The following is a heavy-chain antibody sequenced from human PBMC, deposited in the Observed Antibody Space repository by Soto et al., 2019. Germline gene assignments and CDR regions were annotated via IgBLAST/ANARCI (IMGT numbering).Heavy chain of an antibody. Sequence: QVQLVQSGAEVKKPGSSVKVSCKAPGGTFSTYAISWVRQAPGQGLEWMGGVIPIFGTPKDAQKFQGRVTITADESTSTGYMELRSLRSEDTAVYYCARSQGGSSSLVIYYYYYYGMDVWGQGTTVTVSS. J-gene: IGHJ6*02. V-gene: IGHV1-69*01. CDR3: ARSQGGSSSLVIYYYYYYGMDV. CDR2: VIPIFGTP. D-gene: IGHD2-15*01. CDR1: GGTFSTYA.